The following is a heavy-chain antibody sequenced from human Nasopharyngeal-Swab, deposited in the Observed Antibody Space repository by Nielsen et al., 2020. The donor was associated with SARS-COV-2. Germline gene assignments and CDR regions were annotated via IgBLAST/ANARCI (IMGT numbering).Heavy chain of an antibody. D-gene: IGHD6-19*01. V-gene: IGHV2-70*04. CDR3: ARTSTLTTYSSGWNDAFDI. J-gene: IGHJ3*02. Sequence: RQAPGKALEWLARIDWDDDKFYSTSLKTRLTISKDTSKNQVVLTMTNMDPVDTATYYCARTSTLTTYSSGWNDAFDIWGQGTMVTRLL. CDR2: IDWDDDK.